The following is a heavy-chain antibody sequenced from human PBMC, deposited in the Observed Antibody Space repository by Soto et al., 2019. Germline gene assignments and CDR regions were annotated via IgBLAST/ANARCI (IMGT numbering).Heavy chain of an antibody. CDR1: GFTFSSYD. Sequence: QVQMVESGGGAVQPGRSLRLSCAASGFTFSSYDVQWVRQAPGKGLEWVAVISYDGSNKYYADSVKGRFTISRDNSNNTLYLQMNSLRAEDTAVYYCARGGFGYSSSWYFDYCGQGTLVTVSS. CDR3: ARGGFGYSSSWYFDY. V-gene: IGHV3-30-3*01. CDR2: ISYDGSNK. J-gene: IGHJ4*02. D-gene: IGHD6-13*01.